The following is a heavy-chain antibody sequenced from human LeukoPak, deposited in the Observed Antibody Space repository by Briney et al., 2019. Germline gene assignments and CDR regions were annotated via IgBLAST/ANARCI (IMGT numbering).Heavy chain of an antibody. CDR1: GYTVTRYA. D-gene: IGHD3-22*01. CDR2: INTNTGNP. Sequence: GASVTVSCKASGYTVTRYAMNWVRQAPGQGLEWMGWINTNTGNPTYAQGFTGRFAFSLDTSVSTAYLQISSLKAEDTAVYYCARTYYFDSSAYYGIDYWGQGTLVTVSS. CDR3: ARTYYFDSSAYYGIDY. J-gene: IGHJ4*02. V-gene: IGHV7-4-1*02.